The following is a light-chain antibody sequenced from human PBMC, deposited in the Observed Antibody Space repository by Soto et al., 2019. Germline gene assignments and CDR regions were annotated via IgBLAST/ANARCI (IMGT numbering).Light chain of an antibody. CDR1: SGHSSYA. J-gene: IGLJ7*02. CDR2: LNNDGSH. Sequence: QLVLTQSPSASASLGASVKLTCTLSSGHSSYAIAWHQKQPGKGPRYLMDLNNDGSHSKGDGIPDRFSGSSSGAERYLIISSLQSEDEADYYCQTWGTGFQVFGGGTQLTA. V-gene: IGLV4-69*01. CDR3: QTWGTGFQV.